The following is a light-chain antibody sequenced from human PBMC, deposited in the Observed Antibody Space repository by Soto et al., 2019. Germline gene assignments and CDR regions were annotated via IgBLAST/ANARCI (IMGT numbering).Light chain of an antibody. Sequence: DIEMTQSPSSLSASVGDRVTITCRASQSISSCLNWYQQKPGKAPRLLIYAVFNLQSGVPSRFSGSGSGTDFTLTISSLQPEDFATYYCQQNYITPLAFGPVTKVDIK. CDR2: AVF. CDR1: QSISSC. V-gene: IGKV1-39*01. CDR3: QQNYITPLA. J-gene: IGKJ3*01.